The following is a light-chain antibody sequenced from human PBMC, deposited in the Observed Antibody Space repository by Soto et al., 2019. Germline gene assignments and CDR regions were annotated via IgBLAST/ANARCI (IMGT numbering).Light chain of an antibody. CDR1: QSISTY. Sequence: DIQMTQSPSFLSASVGDRVTITCRASQSISTYLNWYQQKPGKAPDLLIYGASSLQSGVPTRFSGSGSETHFTLTIRRLQPEDFATYYCQQSSKFPLTFGGGTKVEIK. V-gene: IGKV1-39*01. J-gene: IGKJ4*01. CDR2: GAS. CDR3: QQSSKFPLT.